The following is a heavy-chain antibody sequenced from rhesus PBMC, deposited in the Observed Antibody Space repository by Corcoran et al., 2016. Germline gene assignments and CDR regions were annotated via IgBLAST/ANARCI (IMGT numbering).Heavy chain of an antibody. J-gene: IGHJ2*01. CDR1: GGSISSSNW. CDR2: ISGSSGST. CDR3: ARGGRGSYYSDWYFDI. D-gene: IGHD3-16*01. Sequence: QVQLQESGPGLVKPSETLSLTCAVSGGSISSSNWWSWIRQPPGKGLEGIGYISGSSGSTYYNPSLKSRVTISKDTSKNQFSLKLSSVTAADTAVYYCARGGRGSYYSDWYFDIWGPGTPITISS. V-gene: IGHV4S19*01.